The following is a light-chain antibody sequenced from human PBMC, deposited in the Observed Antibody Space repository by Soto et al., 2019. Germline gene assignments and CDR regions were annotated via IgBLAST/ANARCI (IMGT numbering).Light chain of an antibody. J-gene: IGKJ5*01. CDR3: KQYGSSQIT. CDR1: QSVSSSY. Sequence: VCTQSAGTLCLSPGERATLSCRASQSVSSSYLAWYQQKPGQAPRLLIYGAYSRATGIPDRFSGSGSGTDFTLTIRRLEPEDFAVYYCKQYGSSQITFGQGTRLEIK. CDR2: GAY. V-gene: IGKV3-20*01.